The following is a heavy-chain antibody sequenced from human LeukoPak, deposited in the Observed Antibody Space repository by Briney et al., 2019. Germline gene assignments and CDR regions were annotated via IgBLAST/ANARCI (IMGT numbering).Heavy chain of an antibody. CDR3: ARDSYCSSTSCSPENWFDH. D-gene: IGHD2-2*01. CDR2: ISAYNGNT. J-gene: IGHJ5*02. Sequence: ASVKVSCKASGYTFTSYGISWVRQAPGQGREWMGWISAYNGNTNYAQKLQGRVTITTDTTTSTAYMELRRLRSDDTAVYYCARDSYCSSTSCSPENWFDHWGQGTLVTVSS. V-gene: IGHV1-18*01. CDR1: GYTFTSYG.